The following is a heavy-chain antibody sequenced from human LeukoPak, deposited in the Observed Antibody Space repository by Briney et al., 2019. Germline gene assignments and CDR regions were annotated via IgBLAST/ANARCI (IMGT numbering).Heavy chain of an antibody. V-gene: IGHV1-2*06. CDR2: INPNSGGT. CDR3: AREGAMAVTPLSMDV. CDR1: GGTFSSYA. Sequence: ASVKVSCKASGGTFSSYAISWVRQAPGQGLEWMGRINPNSGGTNYAQKFQGRVTMTRDTSISTAYMELSRLRTDDTAVYSCAREGAMAVTPLSMDVWGKGTTVTVSS. J-gene: IGHJ6*03. D-gene: IGHD4-23*01.